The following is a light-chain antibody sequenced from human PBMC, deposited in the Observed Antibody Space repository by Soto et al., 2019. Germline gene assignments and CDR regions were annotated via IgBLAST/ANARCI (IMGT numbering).Light chain of an antibody. V-gene: IGLV2-14*03. J-gene: IGLJ2*01. CDR2: DVT. Sequence: QSVLTQPASVSGSPGQSITISCTGTSSDVGGYNYVSWYQQLPGKAPKLLIYDVTNRPSGVSNRFSGSKSGNTASLTISGLQAEDEADYYCSSYTSSNTVVFGGGTKLTVL. CDR1: SSDVGGYNY. CDR3: SSYTSSNTVV.